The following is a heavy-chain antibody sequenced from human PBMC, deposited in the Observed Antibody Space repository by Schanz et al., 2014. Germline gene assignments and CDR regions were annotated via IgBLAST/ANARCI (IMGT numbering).Heavy chain of an antibody. D-gene: IGHD1-26*01. CDR1: GFIFSNFA. J-gene: IGHJ2*01. CDR3: PREMGSALLRYFDL. CDR2: ISGSGAGT. V-gene: IGHV3-23*04. Sequence: EVQLVESGGGLVQPGGSLRLSCAASGFIFSNFAMEWVRQAPGKGLEWVSAISGSGAGTYYADSVKGRFTFSRDNSKNTLYLQMNSLRAEDTAVYYCPREMGSALLRYFDLWGRGTLVTVSS.